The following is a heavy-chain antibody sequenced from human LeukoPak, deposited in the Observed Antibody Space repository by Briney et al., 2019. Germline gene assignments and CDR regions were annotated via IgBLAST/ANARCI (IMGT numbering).Heavy chain of an antibody. V-gene: IGHV1-2*02. CDR2: INPNSGGT. Sequence: ASVKVSCTACGYTFTGCYMHCVRQAPGPRFEWMGWINPNSGGTNSAQRFQGRVTMTRDTSISTAYMELSRLRSDDTAVYYCARGRRTLYCSGGSCYDNSYYYGMDVWGQGTTVTVSS. CDR3: ARGRRTLYCSGGSCYDNSYYYGMDV. J-gene: IGHJ6*02. CDR1: GYTFTGCY. D-gene: IGHD2-15*01.